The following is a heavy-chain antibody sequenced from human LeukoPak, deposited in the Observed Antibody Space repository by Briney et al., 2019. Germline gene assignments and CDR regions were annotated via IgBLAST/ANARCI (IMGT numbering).Heavy chain of an antibody. CDR1: GGSISTSSEY. V-gene: IGHV4-39*01. Sequence: SETLSLTCSVSGGSISTSSEYWGWIRQAPGKGLEWIGSIYYSGTTYYNPSLKSRVVLSVDRSKNQSSMNMTSVTAADTAVYYCVRSGFLIRAGKFDYWGQGALVTVSS. D-gene: IGHD3-10*01. CDR2: IYYSGTT. CDR3: VRSGFLIRAGKFDY. J-gene: IGHJ4*02.